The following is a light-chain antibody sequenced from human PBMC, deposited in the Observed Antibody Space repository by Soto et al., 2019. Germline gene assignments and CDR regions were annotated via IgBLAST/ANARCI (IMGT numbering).Light chain of an antibody. CDR1: SGDVDAFDY. V-gene: IGLV2-14*01. J-gene: IGLJ1*01. CDR2: EVS. Sequence: QSVLTQPASVPGSPGQSITISCTGTSGDVDAFDYVSWYQQHPGKAPKLMIFEVSDRPSGVSDRFSGSKSGSTASLTISGLQAEDEADYFCTSFTSSSTQVFGTGTKVTV. CDR3: TSFTSSSTQV.